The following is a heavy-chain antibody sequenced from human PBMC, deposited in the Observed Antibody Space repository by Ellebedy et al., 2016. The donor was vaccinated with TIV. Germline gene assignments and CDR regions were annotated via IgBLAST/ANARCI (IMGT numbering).Heavy chain of an antibody. CDR1: GGSFSGYY. CDR3: ARGRAYGYSDY. CDR2: INHSGST. Sequence: SETLSLXXAVSGGSFSGYYWSWIRQPPGKGLEWIGEINHSGSTNYNPSLKSRVTISVDTSKNQFSLKLSSVTAADTAVYYCARGRAYGYSDYWGQGTLVTVSS. V-gene: IGHV4-34*01. J-gene: IGHJ4*02. D-gene: IGHD5-18*01.